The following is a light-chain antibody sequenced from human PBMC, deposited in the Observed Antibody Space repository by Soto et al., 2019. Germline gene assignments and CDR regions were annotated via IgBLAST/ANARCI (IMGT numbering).Light chain of an antibody. V-gene: IGKV3-11*01. CDR1: QSVSSY. CDR3: QQRSNWPPIT. Sequence: EIVLTQSPATLSLSPGARATLSCRASQSVSSYLAWYQQKPGQAPRLLIYDASNRATGIPARFSGSGSGTDFTLTISRLEHEAFAVYYCQQRSNWPPITFGQGTRLEIK. J-gene: IGKJ5*01. CDR2: DAS.